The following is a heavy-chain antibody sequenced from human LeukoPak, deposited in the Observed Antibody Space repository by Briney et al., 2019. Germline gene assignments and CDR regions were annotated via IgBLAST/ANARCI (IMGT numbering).Heavy chain of an antibody. V-gene: IGHV3-11*05. CDR2: ICSSSSYT. CDR1: GFTFSDYY. D-gene: IGHD6-19*01. CDR3: ARDLSRGKSGWYDY. Sequence: GGSLRLSCAASGFTFSDYYMSWIRQAPGKGLEWPSYICSSSSYTNSADSVKGRCTISRDNAKKSLYMQMNSLRAEDTAMYYCARDLSRGKSGWYDYWGQGTLVTVSS. J-gene: IGHJ4*02.